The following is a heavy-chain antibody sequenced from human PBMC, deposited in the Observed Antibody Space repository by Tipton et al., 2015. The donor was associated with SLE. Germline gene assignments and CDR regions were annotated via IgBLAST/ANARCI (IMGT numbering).Heavy chain of an antibody. Sequence: TLSLTCTVSGGSISSYYWSWIRQPPGKGLEWIGYIYYSGSTSYNPSLKSRVTISVDTSKNQFSLKLSSVTAADTAVYYCARESSWDPLFDYWGQGTLVTVSS. V-gene: IGHV4-59*01. J-gene: IGHJ4*02. CDR1: GGSISSYY. CDR3: ARESSWDPLFDY. D-gene: IGHD6-13*01. CDR2: IYYSGST.